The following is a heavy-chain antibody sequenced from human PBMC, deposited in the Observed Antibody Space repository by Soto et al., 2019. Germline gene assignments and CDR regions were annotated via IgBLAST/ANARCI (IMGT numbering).Heavy chain of an antibody. J-gene: IGHJ4*02. Sequence: QPGGSLRLSCAASGFTFSSYAMHWVRQAPGKGLEWVAVISYDGSNKYYADSVKGRFTISRDNSKNTLYLQMNSLRAEDTAVYYCARPPYCSSTSCYFRVPFDYWGQGTLVTVSS. CDR3: ARPPYCSSTSCYFRVPFDY. CDR1: GFTFSSYA. CDR2: ISYDGSNK. V-gene: IGHV3-30-3*01. D-gene: IGHD2-2*01.